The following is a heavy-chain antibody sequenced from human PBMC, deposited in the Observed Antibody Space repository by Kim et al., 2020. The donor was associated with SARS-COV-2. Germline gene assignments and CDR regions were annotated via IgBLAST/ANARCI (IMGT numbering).Heavy chain of an antibody. J-gene: IGHJ6*02. D-gene: IGHD6-13*01. V-gene: IGHV3-49*04. Sequence: GGSLRLSCTASGFTFGDYAMSWVRQAPGKGLEWVGFIRSKAYGGTTEYAASVKGRFTISRDDSKSIAYLQMNSLKTEDTAVYYCTRVTERYSSSWGYYYGMDVWGQGTTVTVSS. CDR2: IRSKAYGGTT. CDR3: TRVTERYSSSWGYYYGMDV. CDR1: GFTFGDYA.